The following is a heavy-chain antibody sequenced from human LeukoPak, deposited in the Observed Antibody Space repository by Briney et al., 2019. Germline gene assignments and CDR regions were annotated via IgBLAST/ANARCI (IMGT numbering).Heavy chain of an antibody. CDR3: ARHAAPGGAFFYYAVDV. Sequence: GESLEISFQTSGYTFSSYWIAWVRQMPGKGLGWIGIIYPADSATKYSPSFQGQVIISADKSLTTAYLQWSSLKASDTAIYYCARHAAPGGAFFYYAVDVWGQGTTVVVSS. D-gene: IGHD1-26*01. CDR1: GYTFSSYW. V-gene: IGHV5-51*01. CDR2: IYPADSAT. J-gene: IGHJ6*02.